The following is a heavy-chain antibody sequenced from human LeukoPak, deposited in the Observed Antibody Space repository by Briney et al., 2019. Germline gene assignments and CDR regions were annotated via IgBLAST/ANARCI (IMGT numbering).Heavy chain of an antibody. J-gene: IGHJ4*02. V-gene: IGHV3-23*01. Sequence: GGSLRLSCAASGFTFSSYAMSWVRQAPGKGLEWVSVISGSGRSTYYADSVKGRFTISRDNSKNTLYLQMNSLRAEDTAVYHCAKRRDSSWYYFHYWGQGTLVTVSS. D-gene: IGHD6-13*01. CDR1: GFTFSSYA. CDR3: AKRRDSSWYYFHY. CDR2: ISGSGRST.